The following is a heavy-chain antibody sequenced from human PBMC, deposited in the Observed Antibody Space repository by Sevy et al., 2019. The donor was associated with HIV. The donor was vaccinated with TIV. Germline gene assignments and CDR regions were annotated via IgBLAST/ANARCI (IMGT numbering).Heavy chain of an antibody. CDR1: GFTFSSYA. CDR2: ISYDGSNK. Sequence: GGSLRLSCAASGFTFSSYAMHWVRQAPGKGLEWVAVISYDGSNKYYADSVKGRFTSSRDNSKNTLYLQMNSLRAEDTAVYYWARDGTIFGVVIIGPFDYWGQGTLVTVSS. D-gene: IGHD3-3*01. V-gene: IGHV3-30-3*01. J-gene: IGHJ4*02. CDR3: ARDGTIFGVVIIGPFDY.